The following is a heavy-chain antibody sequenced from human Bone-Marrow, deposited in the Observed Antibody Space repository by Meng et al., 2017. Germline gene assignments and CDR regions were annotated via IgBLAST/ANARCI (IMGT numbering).Heavy chain of an antibody. CDR3: ARVLGYGDYGDYYYYGMDV. J-gene: IGHJ6*02. CDR1: GFTFSSYS. V-gene: IGHV3-21*01. Sequence: GESLKISCAASGFTFSSYSMNWVRQAPGKGLEWVSSISSSSSYIYYADSVKGRFTISRDNAKNSLYLQMNSLRAEDTAVYYCARVLGYGDYGDYYYYGMDVWGQGTTVTVSS. CDR2: ISSSSSYI. D-gene: IGHD4-17*01.